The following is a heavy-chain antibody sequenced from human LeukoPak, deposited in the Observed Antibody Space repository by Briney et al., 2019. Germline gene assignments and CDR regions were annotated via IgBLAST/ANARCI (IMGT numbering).Heavy chain of an antibody. D-gene: IGHD5-12*01. J-gene: IGHJ5*02. CDR2: INHSGST. CDR3: ARGSSPLLSNWLRGPQSANWFDP. V-gene: IGHV4-34*01. Sequence: SETLSLTCAVYGGSFSGYYWSWIRQPPGKGLEWIGEINHSGSTNYNPSLKSRVTISVDTSKNQFSLKLSSVTAADTAVYYCARGSSPLLSNWLRGPQSANWFDPWGQGTLVTVSS. CDR1: GGSFSGYY.